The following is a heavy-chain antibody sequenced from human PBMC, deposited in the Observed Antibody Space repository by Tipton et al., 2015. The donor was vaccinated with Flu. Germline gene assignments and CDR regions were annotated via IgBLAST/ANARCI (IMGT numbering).Heavy chain of an antibody. V-gene: IGHV4-38-2*02. Sequence: LRLSCSVSGDSIASDFYWGWIRQPPGKGLQWVGHIHRTGSTNYNPSLSSRVTISVDTSKNQFYLRLTSVTAADTAVYYCAREGDDFWSNYEDYWGQGTLVTVSS. CDR2: IHRTGST. CDR3: AREGDDFWSNYEDY. CDR1: GDSIASDFY. D-gene: IGHD3-3*01. J-gene: IGHJ4*02.